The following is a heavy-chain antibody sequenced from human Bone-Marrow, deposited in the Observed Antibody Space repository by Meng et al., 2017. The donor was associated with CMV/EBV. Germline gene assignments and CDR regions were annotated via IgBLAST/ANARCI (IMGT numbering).Heavy chain of an antibody. Sequence: GSLRLSCAVYGGSFSGYYWSWIRQPPGKGLEWIGEINHSGSTNYNPSLKSRVTISVDTSKNQFSLKLSSVTAADTAVYYCARAIWGSGYAILDYWGQGTLVTVSS. J-gene: IGHJ4*02. V-gene: IGHV4-34*01. CDR2: INHSGST. CDR1: GGSFSGYY. D-gene: IGHD5-12*01. CDR3: ARAIWGSGYAILDY.